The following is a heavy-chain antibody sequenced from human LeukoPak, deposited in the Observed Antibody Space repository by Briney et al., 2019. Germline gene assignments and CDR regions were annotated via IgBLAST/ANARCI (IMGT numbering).Heavy chain of an antibody. CDR2: ISSSGNTI. CDR1: GFTFSDYY. J-gene: IGHJ4*02. Sequence: PGGSLRLSCVASGFTFSDYYMSWIRQAPGKGLEWASYISSSGNTIYYADSVKGRFTISRNNAKNSLYLQMNSLRAEDTAVYYCARVAGGGVLFYFDYWGQGTPVTVSS. D-gene: IGHD1-26*01. CDR3: ARVAGGGVLFYFDY. V-gene: IGHV3-11*01.